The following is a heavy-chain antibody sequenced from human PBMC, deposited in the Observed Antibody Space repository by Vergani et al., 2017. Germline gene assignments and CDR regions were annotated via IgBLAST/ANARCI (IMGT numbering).Heavy chain of an antibody. V-gene: IGHV4-59*01. Sequence: QVQLQESGPGLVKPSETLSLTCTVSGGSISSYYWSWIRQPPGKGLEWIGYIYYSGSTNYNPSLKSRVTISVDTSKNQFSVKLSSVTAADTAVDYCARGGSRARGYFDYWGQGTLVTVSS. CDR2: IYYSGST. CDR1: GGSISSYY. J-gene: IGHJ4*02. CDR3: ARGGSRARGYFDY.